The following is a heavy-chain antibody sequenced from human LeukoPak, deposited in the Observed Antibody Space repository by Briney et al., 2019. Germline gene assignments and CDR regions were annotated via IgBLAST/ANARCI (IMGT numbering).Heavy chain of an antibody. CDR3: ARVAYDSSGYHNYYYGMDV. CDR2: INHSGST. J-gene: IGHJ6*02. D-gene: IGHD3-22*01. V-gene: IGHV4-34*01. CDR1: GGSFSGYY. Sequence: PSETLSLTCALYGGSFSGYYWSWIRQPPGKGLEWIGEINHSGSTNYNPSLKSRVTISVDTSKNLFSLKLSSVTAADTAVFYCARVAYDSSGYHNYYYGMDVWGQGTTVTVSS.